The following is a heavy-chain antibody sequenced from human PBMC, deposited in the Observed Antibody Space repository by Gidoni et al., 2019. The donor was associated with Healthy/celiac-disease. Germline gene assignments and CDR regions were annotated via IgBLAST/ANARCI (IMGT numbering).Heavy chain of an antibody. CDR1: GYTVTSYG. J-gene: IGHJ6*02. Sequence: QVQLVQSGAEVKKPGASGKVSCKASGYTVTSYGISCVRQAPGQGLEWLGWISAYNGNTNYAQKLQGRVTMTTDSSTSTAYWELRSLRSDVTAVYYCARGRENLPGYYYYGMDVWGHGTTVTVSS. CDR2: ISAYNGNT. V-gene: IGHV1-18*01. CDR3: ARGRENLPGYYYYGMDV.